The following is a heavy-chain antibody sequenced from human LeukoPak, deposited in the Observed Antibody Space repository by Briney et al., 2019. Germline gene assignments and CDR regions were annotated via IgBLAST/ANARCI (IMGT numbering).Heavy chain of an antibody. V-gene: IGHV3-30*18. CDR3: AKDGDGDYGDYVGS. CDR1: GFTFSNYG. J-gene: IGHJ4*02. D-gene: IGHD4-17*01. Sequence: GGSLRLSCAASGFTFSNYGMHWVRQAPGKGLEWVAIISDDGSNNYYADSVKGRFTISRDNSKNTLYLQMNSLRDEDTAVYYCAKDGDGDYGDYVGSWGQGTLVTVSS. CDR2: ISDDGSNN.